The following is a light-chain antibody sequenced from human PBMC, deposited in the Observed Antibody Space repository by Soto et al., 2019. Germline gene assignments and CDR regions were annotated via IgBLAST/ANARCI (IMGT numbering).Light chain of an antibody. V-gene: IGKV3-11*01. CDR3: QQRSNWPLT. CDR1: QSVSSY. Sequence: EIVLTHSPATLSLSPGERATLSCRASQSVSSYLAWYQQKPGQAPRLLIYDASNRATGIPARFSGSGSGTDFTLTIRSLEPEDFAVYYCQQRSNWPLTFGGGTKVDIK. CDR2: DAS. J-gene: IGKJ4*01.